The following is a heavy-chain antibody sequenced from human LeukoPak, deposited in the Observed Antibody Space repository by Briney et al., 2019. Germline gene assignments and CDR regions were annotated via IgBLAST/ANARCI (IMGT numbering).Heavy chain of an antibody. V-gene: IGHV4-59*01. Sequence: SETLSLTCTVSGGSISSYYWSWIRQPPGKGLEWIGYIYYSGSTNYNPSLKSRVTISVDTSKNQFSLKLSSVTAADTAVYYCAASPASIAARPFWFDPWGQGTLVTVSS. CDR3: AASPASIAARPFWFDP. CDR1: GGSISSYY. CDR2: IYYSGST. J-gene: IGHJ5*02. D-gene: IGHD6-6*01.